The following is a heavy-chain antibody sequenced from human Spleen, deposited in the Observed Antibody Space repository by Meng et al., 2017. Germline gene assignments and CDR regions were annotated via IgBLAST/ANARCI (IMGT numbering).Heavy chain of an antibody. CDR2: IYTSGST. J-gene: IGHJ6*02. Sequence: SETLSLTCTVSGGSISSYYWSWIRQPAGKGLEWIGRIYTSGSTNYNPSLKSRVTISVDTSKNQFSLKLSSVTAADTAVYYCARDGGLVGATTDYYYGMDVWGQGTTVTVSS. CDR1: GGSISSYY. V-gene: IGHV4-4*07. D-gene: IGHD1-26*01. CDR3: ARDGGLVGATTDYYYGMDV.